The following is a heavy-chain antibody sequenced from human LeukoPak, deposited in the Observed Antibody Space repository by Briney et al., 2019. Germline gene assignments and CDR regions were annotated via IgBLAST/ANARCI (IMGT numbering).Heavy chain of an antibody. CDR2: IIPIFGTA. D-gene: IGHD3-10*01. CDR1: GYTFTSYY. V-gene: IGHV1-69*13. Sequence: SVKVSFKASGYTFTSYYMHWVRQAPGQGLEWMGGIIPIFGTANYAQKFQGRVTITADESTSTAYMELSSLRSEDTAVYYCASPGSFAYGSGSYYSWWYFDYWGQGTLVTVSS. CDR3: ASPGSFAYGSGSYYSWWYFDY. J-gene: IGHJ4*02.